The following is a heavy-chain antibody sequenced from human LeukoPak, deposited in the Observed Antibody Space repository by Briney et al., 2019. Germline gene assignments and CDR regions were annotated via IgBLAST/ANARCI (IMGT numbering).Heavy chain of an antibody. D-gene: IGHD4/OR15-4a*01. CDR2: SIPFSGTS. V-gene: IGHV1-69*05. CDR1: GGTVISYS. Sequence: ASVNVSCKAAGGTVISYSVSWVRQAPGQGLEWMGRSIPFSGTSNYAQKFQGRVTISTDGTTTTAYMELSTLRSEDAAVYYCARAMTMGAFDYWGQGPPVTVSS. J-gene: IGHJ4*02. CDR3: ARAMTMGAFDY.